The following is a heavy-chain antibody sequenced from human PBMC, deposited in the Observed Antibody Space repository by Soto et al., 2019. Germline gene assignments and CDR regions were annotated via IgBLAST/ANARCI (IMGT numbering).Heavy chain of an antibody. D-gene: IGHD1-26*01. CDR1: GGSVSTTNYY. CDR3: ARLGPTRPLSFHY. V-gene: IGHV4-61*05. Sequence: QLQLQESGPGLVKPSETLSLTCTVSGGSVSTTNYYWGWVRQPPGKGLEWIGYVYYSVNTDYNPSLKSRVTISVDTSKNLFSLKLSSVTAADTAMYYCARLGPTRPLSFHYWGQGTLVTVSS. CDR2: VYYSVNT. J-gene: IGHJ4*02.